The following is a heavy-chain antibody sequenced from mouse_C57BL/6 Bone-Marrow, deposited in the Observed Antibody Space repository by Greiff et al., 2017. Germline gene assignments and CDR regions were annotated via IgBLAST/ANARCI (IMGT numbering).Heavy chain of an antibody. J-gene: IGHJ1*03. CDR1: GYTFTSYW. CDR2: INPSNGGT. CDR3: AIEVTTGVGYFDV. V-gene: IGHV1-53*01. Sequence: QVQLQQPGTELVKPGASGYTFTSYWMHWVKQRPGQGLEWIGNINPSNGGTNYNEKFKSKATPPVDKSYSTAYMPLSSLTSEDSAVYYCAIEVTTGVGYFDVCGTGTTVTVSS. D-gene: IGHD1-1*01.